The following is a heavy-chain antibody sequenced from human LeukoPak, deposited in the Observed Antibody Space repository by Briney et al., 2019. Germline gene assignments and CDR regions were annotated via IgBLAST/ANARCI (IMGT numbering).Heavy chain of an antibody. CDR1: GFTFSGYW. D-gene: IGHD6-13*01. CDR2: INQDGSEK. V-gene: IGHV3-7*01. J-gene: IGHJ1*01. CDR3: ARESTAGYNSSWYGSRN. Sequence: GGSLRLSCAASGFTFSGYWMSWVRQAPGKGLEWVANINQDGSEKYYVDSVKGRFTISGDNAKNSLFLQMGSLRVEDTAVYYCARESTAGYNSSWYGSRNWGQGTLVSVSS.